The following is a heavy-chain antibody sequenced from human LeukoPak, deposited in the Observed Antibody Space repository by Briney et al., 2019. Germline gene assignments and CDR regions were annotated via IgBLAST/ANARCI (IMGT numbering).Heavy chain of an antibody. J-gene: IGHJ4*02. D-gene: IGHD2-2*01. CDR3: ATRTPGPQLDKYVAYFFDH. V-gene: IGHV4-4*09. CDR2: IYSSGAT. CDR1: GGSITTYN. Sequence: SETLSLICTVSGGSITTYNWIWIRQTPGQALEWIGHIYSSGATKYNPSLKSRATILLDTSKNQLSLKLSSVSAADTAVYYCATRTPGPQLDKYVAYFFDHRGQGTQVTVSS.